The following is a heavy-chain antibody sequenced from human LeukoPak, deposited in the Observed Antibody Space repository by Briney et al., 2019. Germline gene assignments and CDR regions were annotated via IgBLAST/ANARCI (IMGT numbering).Heavy chain of an antibody. CDR1: GYTFTSYD. D-gene: IGHD3-10*01. CDR3: ARYGSGSPPN. Sequence: RASGTVSFTSSGYTFTSYDINWVRQATGQGLEWMGWMNPNSGNTGYAQKFQGRGRMTRNSSISTAYMELSSLRSEDTAVYYCARYGSGSPPNWGQGTMVTVSS. CDR2: MNPNSGNT. V-gene: IGHV1-8*01. J-gene: IGHJ3*01.